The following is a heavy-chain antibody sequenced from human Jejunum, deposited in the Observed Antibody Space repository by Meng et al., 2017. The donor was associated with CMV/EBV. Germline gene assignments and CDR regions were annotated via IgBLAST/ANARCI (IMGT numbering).Heavy chain of an antibody. CDR3: AAEVAVRNYFSYGMDV. CDR2: GYSAGMT. Sequence: GFSVKSNFMTAVRQAPGKGLEWVSVGYSAGMTYYADSVKGRFTISRDNSKNTMFLQMNGLRLEDTAMYYCAAEVAVRNYFSYGMDVWGQGTTVTVSS. J-gene: IGHJ6*02. CDR1: GFSVKSNF. V-gene: IGHV3-66*02. D-gene: IGHD3-10*01.